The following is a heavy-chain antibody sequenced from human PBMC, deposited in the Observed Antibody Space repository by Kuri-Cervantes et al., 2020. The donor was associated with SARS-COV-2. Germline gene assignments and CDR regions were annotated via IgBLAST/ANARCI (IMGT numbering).Heavy chain of an antibody. CDR2: IYSSGST. Sequence: SETLSLTCTVSGGSISSSIYYWGWIRQSPEMGLEYIGSIYSSGSTYCNPSLKSRVSISIDTSKNQFSLEVSSVTAADTAVYYCARHNIGTYVRTAFDIWGQGTMVTVSS. CDR3: ARHNIGTYVRTAFDI. V-gene: IGHV4-39*01. J-gene: IGHJ3*02. CDR1: GGSISSSIYY. D-gene: IGHD1-26*01.